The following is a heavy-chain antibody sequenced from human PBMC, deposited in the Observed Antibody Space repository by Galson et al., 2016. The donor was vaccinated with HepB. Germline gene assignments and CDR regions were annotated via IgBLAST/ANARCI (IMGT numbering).Heavy chain of an antibody. V-gene: IGHV3-9*01. CDR3: TKDLDTGGNSGSGFDL. Sequence: SLRLSCAASGFVFDDYAMHWVRHAPGRGLEWVSSINWNGYSIDYADSVKGRFTVSRDAARSSLYLQMNSLRVEDTALYYCTKDLDTGGNSGSGFDLWGQGTLVTVSS. CDR2: INWNGYSI. J-gene: IGHJ4*02. CDR1: GFVFDDYA. D-gene: IGHD3-10*01.